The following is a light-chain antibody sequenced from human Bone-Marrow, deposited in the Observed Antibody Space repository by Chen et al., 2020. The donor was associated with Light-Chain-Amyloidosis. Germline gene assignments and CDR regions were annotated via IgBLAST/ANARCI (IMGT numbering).Light chain of an antibody. Sequence: QSALTQPASVSGSPGQSITISCTGSSSDVGAYYYVSWYQQHPGQAPKLMIYNVSIRPSGVSNRFAGSKSGNTDSLTISGLQAEDEADYYCSSYTSSSTLVFGGGTKLTVL. CDR2: NVS. V-gene: IGLV2-14*01. CDR1: SSDVGAYYY. J-gene: IGLJ3*02. CDR3: SSYTSSSTLV.